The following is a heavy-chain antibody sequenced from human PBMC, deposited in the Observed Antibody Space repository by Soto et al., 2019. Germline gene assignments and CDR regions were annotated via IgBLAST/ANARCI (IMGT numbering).Heavy chain of an antibody. CDR3: ARYNSYAIDY. J-gene: IGHJ4*02. D-gene: IGHD2-8*01. CDR2: IHYSGTT. V-gene: IGHV4-61*08. CDR1: GGSVGSGAYY. Sequence: SETLSLTCTVSGGSVGSGAYYWSWIRQPPGKGLEWIANIHYSGTTNYNPSLASRVTLSVDTSKNQFSLKMTSVTAADRAMYFCARYNSYAIDYWGRGTLVTVSS.